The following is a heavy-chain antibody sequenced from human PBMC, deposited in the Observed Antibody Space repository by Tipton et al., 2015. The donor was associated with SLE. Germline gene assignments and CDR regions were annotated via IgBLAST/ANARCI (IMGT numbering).Heavy chain of an antibody. J-gene: IGHJ4*02. CDR2: IHHSGRT. V-gene: IGHV4-4*02. CDR3: AKDYNHDNADYN. CDR1: GGSIRSSNW. D-gene: IGHD4-17*01. Sequence: TLSLTCAVSGGSIRSSNWWSWVRQPPGKGLEWIGDIHHSGRTNSNPSLKSRVTISVDKSKNQFSLKLSSVTVADTAVYYCAKDYNHDNADYNWGQGTLVIAPS.